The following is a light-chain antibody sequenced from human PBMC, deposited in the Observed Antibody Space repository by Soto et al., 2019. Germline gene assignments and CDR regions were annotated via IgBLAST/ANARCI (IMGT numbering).Light chain of an antibody. J-gene: IGKJ1*01. CDR3: HQYGRSPWT. V-gene: IGKV3-20*01. Sequence: EIVLTKSPGTLSLSPGQRATLSCRASEGVASNYLAWYQHKPGQSPRLLLFGASNRATGIPDRFSGSGSGADFTLTISRVEPEDFAVYYCHQYGRSPWTLGQGTKVDIK. CDR2: GAS. CDR1: EGVASNY.